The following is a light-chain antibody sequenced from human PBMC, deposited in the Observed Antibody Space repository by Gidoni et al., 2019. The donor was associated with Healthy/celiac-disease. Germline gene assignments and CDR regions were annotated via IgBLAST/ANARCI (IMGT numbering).Light chain of an antibody. CDR2: GAS. CDR3: QQYGSYRT. Sequence: IVLPQSPGTLSLSPGERATLSCRASQSVSSSYLAWYQQKPGQAPRLLIYGASSRATGIPDRFSGSGSGTDFTLTISRLEPEDFAVYYCQQYGSYRTFGPGTKVDIK. CDR1: QSVSSSY. J-gene: IGKJ3*01. V-gene: IGKV3-20*01.